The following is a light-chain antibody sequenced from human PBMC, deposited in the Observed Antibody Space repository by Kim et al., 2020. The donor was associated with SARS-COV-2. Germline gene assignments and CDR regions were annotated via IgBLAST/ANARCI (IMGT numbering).Light chain of an antibody. CDR1: QSISSFH. Sequence: EIVLTQSPGTLSLSPGERATLSCRASQSISSFHVAWYQQKRGRAPRLIIYGISNRATDIPDRFSGSGAGTDFTLTISRLEPEDFAVYYCQQYADSPPTFGQGTKVDIK. V-gene: IGKV3-20*01. J-gene: IGKJ1*01. CDR2: GIS. CDR3: QQYADSPPT.